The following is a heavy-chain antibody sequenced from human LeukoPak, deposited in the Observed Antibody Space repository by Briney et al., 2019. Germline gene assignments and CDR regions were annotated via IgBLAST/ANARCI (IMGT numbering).Heavy chain of an antibody. J-gene: IGHJ5*02. Sequence: GGSLRLSCAASGSTFSSYSMNWVRQAPGKGLEWVSSISSSSSYIYYADSVKGRFTISRDNAKNSLYLQMNSLRAEDTAVYYCARDRGYDFDWFDPWGQGTLVTVSS. D-gene: IGHD5-12*01. CDR2: ISSSSSYI. CDR3: ARDRGYDFDWFDP. CDR1: GSTFSSYS. V-gene: IGHV3-21*01.